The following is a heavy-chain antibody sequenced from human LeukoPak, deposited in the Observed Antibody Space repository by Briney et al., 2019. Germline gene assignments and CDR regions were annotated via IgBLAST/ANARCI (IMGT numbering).Heavy chain of an antibody. CDR3: ARSSSASRDDY. D-gene: IGHD6-6*01. CDR2: INPNSGGT. V-gene: IGHV1-2*06. J-gene: IGHJ4*02. CDR1: GYTFTGYY. Sequence: ASVKVSCKASGYTFTGYYMHWVRQAPGQGLEWMGRINPNSGGTNYAQKFRGRVTMTRDTSISTAYMELSRLRSDDTAAYYCARSSSASRDDYWGQGTLVTVSS.